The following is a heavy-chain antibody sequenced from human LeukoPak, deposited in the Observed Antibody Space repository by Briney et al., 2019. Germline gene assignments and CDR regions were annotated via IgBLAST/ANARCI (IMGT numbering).Heavy chain of an antibody. CDR3: ARDLGGMATRDY. CDR1: GFTFSSYS. D-gene: IGHD5-24*01. V-gene: IGHV3-21*01. CDR2: ISSSSSYI. J-gene: IGHJ4*02. Sequence: PGGSLRLSCAASGFTFSSYSMNWVRQAPGKGLEWVSSISSSSSYIYYADSVKGRFTISRDNAKNSLYLQMNSLRAEDTAVYYCARDLGGMATRDYWGQGTLVTVSS.